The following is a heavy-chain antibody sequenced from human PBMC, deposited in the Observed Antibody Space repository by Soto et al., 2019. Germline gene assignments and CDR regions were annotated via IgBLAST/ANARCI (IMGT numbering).Heavy chain of an antibody. CDR1: GGTFRRDA. V-gene: IGHV1-69*01. Sequence: QVQLVQSGAEVKKPGSSVKVSCKAAGGTFRRDAFSWVRQAPGQGLEWMGGILPMFSTGNYAQRFQDRVTITADESTSTVYMELSSLRTEDTAMYYCARDYTTWGQGTLVTV. CDR3: ARDYTT. J-gene: IGHJ4*02. CDR2: ILPMFSTG. D-gene: IGHD1-1*01.